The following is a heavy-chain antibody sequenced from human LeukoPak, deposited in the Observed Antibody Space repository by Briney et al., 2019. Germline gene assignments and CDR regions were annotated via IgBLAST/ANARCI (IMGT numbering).Heavy chain of an antibody. CDR1: GFTFSSYG. CDR3: AKTFSSSWSDYYYYGMDV. J-gene: IGHJ6*04. CDR2: ISYDGSNK. Sequence: GGSLRLSCAASGFTFSSYGMHWVRQAPGKGLEWVAVISYDGSNKYYADSVKGRFTISGDNSKNTLYLQMNSLRAEDTAVYYCAKTFSSSWSDYYYYGMDVWGKGTTVTVSS. V-gene: IGHV3-30*18. D-gene: IGHD6-13*01.